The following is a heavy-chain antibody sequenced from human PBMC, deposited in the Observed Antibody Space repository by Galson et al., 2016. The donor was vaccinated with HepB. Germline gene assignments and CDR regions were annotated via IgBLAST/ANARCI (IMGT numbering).Heavy chain of an antibody. V-gene: IGHV3-48*02. CDR3: ATDLRLDSTTDY. CDR2: ISSRSSTT. D-gene: IGHD2/OR15-2a*01. CDR1: GFTFNSHS. Sequence: SLRLSCAASGFTFNSHSMNWVRQAPGKGLEWVSYISSRSSTTYYVDSVKGRFTISRDNAKNSLYLQMNSLRDEDTAVYYCATDLRLDSTTDYWGQGTLVTVSS. J-gene: IGHJ4*02.